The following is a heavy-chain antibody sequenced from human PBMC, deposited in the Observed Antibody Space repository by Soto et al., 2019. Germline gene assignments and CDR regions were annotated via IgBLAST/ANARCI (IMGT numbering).Heavy chain of an antibody. J-gene: IGHJ4*02. CDR1: GFTFSSYW. Sequence: GGSLRLSCAASGFTFSSYWMHWVRQAPGKGLVWVSRINSDGSSTSYADSVRGRFTISRDNAKNTLYLQMNSLRAEDTAVYYCARSTSGGYELDYWGQGTLVTVSS. CDR2: INSDGSST. D-gene: IGHD2-15*01. CDR3: ARSTSGGYELDY. V-gene: IGHV3-74*01.